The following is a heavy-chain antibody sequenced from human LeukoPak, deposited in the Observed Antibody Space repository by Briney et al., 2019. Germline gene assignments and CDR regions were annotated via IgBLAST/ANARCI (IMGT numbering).Heavy chain of an antibody. CDR2: ISYDGSNK. Sequence: GGSLRLSCAASGFTFSSYGMHWVRQAPGKGLEWVAVISYDGSNKYYADSVKGRFTISRGNSKNTLYLQMNSLRAEDTAVYYCAKETEYYGSGSYEYWGQGTLVTVSS. D-gene: IGHD3-10*01. J-gene: IGHJ4*02. CDR1: GFTFSSYG. CDR3: AKETEYYGSGSYEY. V-gene: IGHV3-30*18.